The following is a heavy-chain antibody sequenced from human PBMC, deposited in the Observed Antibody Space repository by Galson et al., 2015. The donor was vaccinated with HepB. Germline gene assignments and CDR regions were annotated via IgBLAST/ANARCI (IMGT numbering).Heavy chain of an antibody. CDR1: GYSFTSYW. CDR3: ARLSYYGSGSYYVDAFDI. D-gene: IGHD3-10*01. CDR2: IYPGDSDT. J-gene: IGHJ3*02. V-gene: IGHV5-51*03. Sequence: QSGAEVKKPGESLKISCTGSGYSFTSYWIGWVRQMPGKGLEWMGNIYPGDSDTRYSPSFQGQVTISADKSISTAYLQWSSLKASDTAMYYCARLSYYGSGSYYVDAFDIWGQGTMVTVSS.